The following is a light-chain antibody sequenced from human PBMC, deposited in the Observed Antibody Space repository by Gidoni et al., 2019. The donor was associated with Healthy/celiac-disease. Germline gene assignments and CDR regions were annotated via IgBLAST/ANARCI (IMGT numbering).Light chain of an antibody. Sequence: SYELTQPPAVSGAPGQTARITCSGDALPKQYAYWYQKKPGQAPVLVIYKDSARPSGIPERFSGSSSGTTVTLTISGVQAEDEADYYCQSADSSGTYVVFGGGTKLTVL. CDR1: ALPKQY. CDR2: KDS. CDR3: QSADSSGTYVV. J-gene: IGLJ2*01. V-gene: IGLV3-25*03.